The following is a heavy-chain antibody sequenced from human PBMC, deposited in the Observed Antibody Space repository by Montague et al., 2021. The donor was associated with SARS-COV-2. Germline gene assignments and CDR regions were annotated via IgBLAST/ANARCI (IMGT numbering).Heavy chain of an antibody. Sequence: CAISGDSVSSYIATWNWIRQSPSRGLEWLGRTYYRSKWYNDYAEXANSRITIDPDTSKHQYSLHLNSVTPEDTAVYYCARIPVGSKYYFDFWGQGTRVTVSS. CDR2: TYYRSKWYN. J-gene: IGHJ4*02. CDR1: GDSVSSYIAT. D-gene: IGHD2-2*01. CDR3: ARIPVGSKYYFDF. V-gene: IGHV6-1*01.